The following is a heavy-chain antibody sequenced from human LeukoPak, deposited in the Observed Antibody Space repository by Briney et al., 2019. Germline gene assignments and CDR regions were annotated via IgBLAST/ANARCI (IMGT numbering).Heavy chain of an antibody. CDR1: GGSFSGYY. Sequence: PSETLSLTCAVYGGSFSGYYWSWIRQPPGKGLEWVSGISGSGGSTYYEDSVKGRFTISRDNSKNTLYLQMNSLRAEDTAVYYCAKNSGGTCYSHLDYWGQGTLVTVSS. V-gene: IGHV3-23*01. CDR2: ISGSGGST. CDR3: AKNSGGTCYSHLDY. J-gene: IGHJ4*02. D-gene: IGHD2-15*01.